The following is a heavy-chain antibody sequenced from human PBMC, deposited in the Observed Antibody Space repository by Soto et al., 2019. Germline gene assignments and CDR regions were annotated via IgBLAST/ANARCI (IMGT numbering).Heavy chain of an antibody. CDR3: AEDLGSYWSPACDY. D-gene: IGHD1-26*01. CDR1: GFSFSRFE. CDR2: ISSSSDIM. Sequence: EVQLVDSGGGSVQPGGALRLSCAASGFSFSRFELNWVREAPGKGMECVSYISSSSDIMYYADSVQGRFAISRDNAKNSRFLQMNSLRPEDTAVYYCAEDLGSYWSPACDYWGQVTLVTVSS. V-gene: IGHV3-48*03. J-gene: IGHJ4*02.